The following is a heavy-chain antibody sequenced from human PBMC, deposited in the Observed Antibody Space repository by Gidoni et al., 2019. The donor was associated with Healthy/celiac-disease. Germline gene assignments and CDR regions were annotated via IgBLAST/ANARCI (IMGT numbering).Heavy chain of an antibody. CDR2: IDPSDSYT. D-gene: IGHD2-8*01. CDR1: GYSFTSYW. V-gene: IGHV5-10-1*03. J-gene: IGHJ4*02. Sequence: EVQLVQSGAEVKKPGESLRISCKGSGYSFTSYWISWVRQMPGKGLEWMGRIDPSDSYTNYSPSFQGHVTISADKSISTAYLQWSSLKASDTAMYYCARALCTEPWCRDGYNQLGYWGQGTLVTVSS. CDR3: ARALCTEPWCRDGYNQLGY.